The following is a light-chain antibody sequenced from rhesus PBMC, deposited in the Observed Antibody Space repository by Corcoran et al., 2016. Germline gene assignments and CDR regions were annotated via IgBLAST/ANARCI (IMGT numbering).Light chain of an antibody. CDR1: NSDIGGYNY. Sequence: QAALTQPPSVSGSPGQSVTISCSGTNSDIGGYNYVSWYQQHPGKAPKLMISDVSERPSGVSDRFSGSKSGNTASLTISGLQAEDEADYYCSSYTGRNTFIFGTGTRLSVL. V-gene: IGLV2-23*01. CDR3: SSYTGRNTFI. J-gene: IGLJ1*01. CDR2: DVS.